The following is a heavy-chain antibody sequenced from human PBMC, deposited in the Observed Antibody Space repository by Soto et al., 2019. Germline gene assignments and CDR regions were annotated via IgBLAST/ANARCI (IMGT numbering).Heavy chain of an antibody. V-gene: IGHV5-51*01. J-gene: IGHJ4*02. CDR2: IYPGDSDT. D-gene: IGHD6-13*01. CDR1: GYTFTNYW. CDR3: ARRTAGLDY. Sequence: GGSLRLSCQGSGYTFTNYWIGWVRQMPGKGLEWMGIIYPGDSDTKYSPSFQGQVTISADKSISTTYLQWSSLKASDTAMYYCARRTAGLDYWGQGTLVTVSS.